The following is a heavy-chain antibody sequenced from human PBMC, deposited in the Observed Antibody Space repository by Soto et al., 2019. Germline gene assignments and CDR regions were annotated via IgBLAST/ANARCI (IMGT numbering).Heavy chain of an antibody. D-gene: IGHD3-3*01. J-gene: IGHJ4*02. Sequence: QVQLVESGGGVVQPGRSLRLSCAASGFTFDKFDMHWVRQAPGRGLQWVAVTSYDGDKKYYADSVKGRFSISRDNSKNTLYLQMNSLRAEDTAVYYCAKLRVLEWEVQESDYWGQGTLVSVSS. CDR1: GFTFDKFD. V-gene: IGHV3-30-3*02. CDR2: TSYDGDKK. CDR3: AKLRVLEWEVQESDY.